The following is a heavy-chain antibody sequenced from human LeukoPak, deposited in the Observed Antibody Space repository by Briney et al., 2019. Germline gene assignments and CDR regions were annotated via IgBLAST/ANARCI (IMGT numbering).Heavy chain of an antibody. Sequence: GGSLRLSCAASGFTFSGHAMSWVRQAPGKGLEWVSGISSTGGSTYYADSVKGRFTISRDNSKNMLYPQMNSLRAEDTAVYYCAKRVYGSGSYAFDYWGEGTLVTVSS. D-gene: IGHD3-10*01. CDR2: ISSTGGST. V-gene: IGHV3-23*01. J-gene: IGHJ4*02. CDR3: AKRVYGSGSYAFDY. CDR1: GFTFSGHA.